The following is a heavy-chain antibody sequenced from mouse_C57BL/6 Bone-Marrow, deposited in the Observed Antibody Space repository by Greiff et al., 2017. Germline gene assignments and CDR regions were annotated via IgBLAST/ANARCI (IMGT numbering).Heavy chain of an antibody. CDR1: GIDFSRYW. V-gene: IGHV4-1*01. D-gene: IGHD1-1*01. CDR2: INPDSSTI. Sequence: VQLQQSGGGLVQPGGSLKLSCAASGIDFSRYWMSWVRRAPGKGLEWIGEINPDSSTINYAPSLKDKFIISRDNAKNTLYLQMSKVRSEDTALXYCARYYGSSYVGWYFDVWGTGTTVTVSS. J-gene: IGHJ1*03. CDR3: ARYYGSSYVGWYFDV.